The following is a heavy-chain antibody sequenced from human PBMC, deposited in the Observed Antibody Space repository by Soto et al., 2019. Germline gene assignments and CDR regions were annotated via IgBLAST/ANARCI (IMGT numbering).Heavy chain of an antibody. CDR2: ISGSGGST. D-gene: IGHD1-26*01. J-gene: IGHJ4*02. CDR3: AKSLSGDRESFDY. V-gene: IGHV3-23*01. CDR1: GFTFSSYA. Sequence: GGSLRLSCAASGFTFSSYAMSWVRQAPGKGLEWVSAISGSGGSTYYADSGKGQFTISRNNCKNTLYLPMNSLRAEDAAVYYCAKSLSGDRESFDYWGQGTLVTVSS.